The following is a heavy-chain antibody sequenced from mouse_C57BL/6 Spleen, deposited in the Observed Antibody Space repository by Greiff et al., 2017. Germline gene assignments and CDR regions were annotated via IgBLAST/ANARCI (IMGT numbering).Heavy chain of an antibody. CDR2: ITPSNGGT. J-gene: IGHJ1*03. D-gene: IGHD2-1*01. Sequence: VQLQQSGTELVKPGASVKLSCKASGYTFTSYWMHLVKQRPGLGLEWIGNITPSNGGTNYNEKFKSKATLTVEKSSSTAYMQPNSLKSEDSSVYYGAREGNPSYWYFDVWGTGTTVTVSS. CDR3: AREGNPSYWYFDV. CDR1: GYTFTSYW. V-gene: IGHV1-53*01.